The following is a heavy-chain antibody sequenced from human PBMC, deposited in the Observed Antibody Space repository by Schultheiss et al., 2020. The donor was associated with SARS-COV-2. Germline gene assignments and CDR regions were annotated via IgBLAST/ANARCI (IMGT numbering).Heavy chain of an antibody. D-gene: IGHD6-19*01. CDR1: GGSISSGGYY. V-gene: IGHV4-61*02. J-gene: IGHJ6*03. CDR3: AREGIAVAGPGYYYYYYMDV. Sequence: SETLSLTCTVSGGSISSGGYYWSWIRQPAGKGLEWIGRIYTSGSTNYNPSLKSRVTISVDTSKNQFSLKLSSVTAADTAVYYCAREGIAVAGPGYYYYYYMDVWGKGTTVTVSS. CDR2: IYTSGST.